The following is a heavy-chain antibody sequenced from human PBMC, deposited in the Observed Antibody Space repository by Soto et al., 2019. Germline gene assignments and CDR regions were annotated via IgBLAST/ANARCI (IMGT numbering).Heavy chain of an antibody. CDR2: ISYDGSNK. D-gene: IGHD2-21*02. V-gene: IGHV3-30-3*01. J-gene: IGHJ4*02. CDR3: ASSGMVVTAIFDY. CDR1: GFTFSIYA. Sequence: GSLSLSCAASGFTFSIYATHWVRQAPGKGLEWVAVISYDGSNKYYADSVKGRFTISRDNSKNTLYLQMNSLRAEDTAVYYCASSGMVVTAIFDYWGQGTLVTVSS.